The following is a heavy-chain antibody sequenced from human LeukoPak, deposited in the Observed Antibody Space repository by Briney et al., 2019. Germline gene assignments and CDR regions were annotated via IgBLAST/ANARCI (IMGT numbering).Heavy chain of an antibody. CDR2: IYPGNSDT. CDR1: GYSFINYW. D-gene: IGHD4-17*01. V-gene: IGHV5-51*01. J-gene: IGHJ4*02. Sequence: GESLKISFKGSGYSFINYWIGWVRQMPGKGLEGMGIIYPGNSDTRYSPSFQGQVTISADRSITTAYLQWRSLKASDTAMYYCARWGTVTRFVVDYWGQGTLVTVSS. CDR3: ARWGTVTRFVVDY.